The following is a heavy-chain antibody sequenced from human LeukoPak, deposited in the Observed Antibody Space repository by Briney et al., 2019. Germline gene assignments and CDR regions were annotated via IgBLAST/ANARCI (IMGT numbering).Heavy chain of an antibody. CDR1: GYTFTGFY. CDR3: ARGIGEI. V-gene: IGHV1-69*13. J-gene: IGHJ3*02. CDR2: IIPKFGTA. D-gene: IGHD2/OR15-2a*01. Sequence: ASVKVSCKASGYTFTGFYMHWVRQAPGQGLEWMGGIIPKFGTANYAQKFQGRVTITADESTSTAYMELSSLRSEDTAVYYCARGIGEIWGQGTMVTVSS.